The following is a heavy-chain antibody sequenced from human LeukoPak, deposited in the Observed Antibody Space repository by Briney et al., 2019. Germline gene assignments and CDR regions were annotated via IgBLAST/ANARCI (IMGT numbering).Heavy chain of an antibody. CDR1: GFTVSKYA. J-gene: IGHJ3*02. CDR3: AKASMVRGVHDAFDI. D-gene: IGHD3-10*01. V-gene: IGHV3-23*01. Sequence: PGGSLRLSCAASGFTVSKYAMSWVRQAPGKGLEWVSSISGSGGTTYYAESVKGRFTISRDNSKNTLYLQMNSLRAEDTAVYYCAKASMVRGVHDAFDIWGQGTMVTVSS. CDR2: ISGSGGTT.